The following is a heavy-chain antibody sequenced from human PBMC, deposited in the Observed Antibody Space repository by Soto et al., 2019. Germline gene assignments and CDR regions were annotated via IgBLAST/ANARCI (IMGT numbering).Heavy chain of an antibody. J-gene: IGHJ6*02. CDR1: GFTFSNYE. Sequence: EVPLVESGGGLVQPGGSLRLSCAASGFTFSNYELNWVRQAPGKGLEWISYSSSGGSTTYYADSVKGRFTSSRDTAKRILYLQMNSLRAEDTAVYYCARERQGMDVWGQGTTVTVSS. CDR3: ARERQGMDV. V-gene: IGHV3-48*03. CDR2: SSSGGSTT.